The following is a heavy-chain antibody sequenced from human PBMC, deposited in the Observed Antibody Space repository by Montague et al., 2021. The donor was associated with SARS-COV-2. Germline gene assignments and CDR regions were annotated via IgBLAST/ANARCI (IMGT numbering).Heavy chain of an antibody. J-gene: IGHJ6*02. CDR3: AAQTDYYYYSLDV. Sequence: SETLSLTCAVSGGSIRNYYWSWIRQPPGRGLEGIAYIYDSGNVDYNPSLKSRVTILVDTSKNQFSLKLSSVTAADTAVYYCAAQTDYYYYSLDVWGQGTTATVS. V-gene: IGHV4-59*08. CDR2: IYDSGNV. CDR1: GGSIRNYY.